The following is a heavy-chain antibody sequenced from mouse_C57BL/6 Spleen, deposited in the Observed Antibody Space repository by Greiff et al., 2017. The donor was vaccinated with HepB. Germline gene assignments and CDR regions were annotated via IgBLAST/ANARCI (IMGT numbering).Heavy chain of an antibody. V-gene: IGHV5-12*01. Sequence: DVKLQESGGGLVQPGGSLKLSCAASGFTFSDYYMYWVRQTPEKRLEWVAYISNGGGSTYYPDTVKGRFTISRDNAKNTLYLQMSRLKSEDTAMYYCARRKDYDYHYAMDYWGQGTSVTVSS. CDR2: ISNGGGST. D-gene: IGHD2-4*01. CDR3: ARRKDYDYHYAMDY. CDR1: GFTFSDYY. J-gene: IGHJ4*01.